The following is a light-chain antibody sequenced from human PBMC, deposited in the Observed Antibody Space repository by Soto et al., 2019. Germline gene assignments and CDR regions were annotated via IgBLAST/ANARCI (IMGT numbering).Light chain of an antibody. Sequence: QSVLTQPPSVPGAPGQRVTISCTGSSSNIGAGYDVHWYQQLPGTAPKLLIYGNSNRPSGVPDRFSGSKSGTSASLGITGLQTGDEADYYCGTWDSSLSAYVFGTGTKVTVL. J-gene: IGLJ1*01. V-gene: IGLV1-40*01. CDR2: GNS. CDR3: GTWDSSLSAYV. CDR1: SSNIGAGYD.